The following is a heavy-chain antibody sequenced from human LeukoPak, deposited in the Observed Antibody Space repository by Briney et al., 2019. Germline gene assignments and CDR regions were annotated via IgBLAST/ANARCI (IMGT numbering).Heavy chain of an antibody. CDR2: ISYDGSNK. CDR3: ARGEFAWIQGSYGMNV. D-gene: IGHD5-18*01. CDR1: GFTFSSYA. V-gene: IGHV3-30-3*01. J-gene: IGHJ6*02. Sequence: PGRSLRLSCAASGFTFSSYAMHWVRQAPGKGLEWVAVISYDGSNKYYADSVKGRFTISRDNSKNTLYLQMNSLRAEDTAVYYCARGEFAWIQGSYGMNVWGQGTTVTVSS.